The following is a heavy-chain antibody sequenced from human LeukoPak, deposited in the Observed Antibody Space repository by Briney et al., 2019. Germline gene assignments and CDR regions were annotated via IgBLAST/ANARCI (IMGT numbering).Heavy chain of an antibody. J-gene: IGHJ6*03. V-gene: IGHV3-23*01. D-gene: IGHD6-13*01. CDR2: ISGSGGST. CDR1: GFTFSSYA. Sequence: PGGSLRLSCAASGFTFSSYAMSWVRQAPGKGLEWVSAISGSGGSTYYADSVKGRFTISRDNSKNTLYLQMNSLRAEDTAVYYCAKGGPSTYSSSWYGYYYYYMDVWGKGTTVTVSS. CDR3: AKGGPSTYSSSWYGYYYYYMDV.